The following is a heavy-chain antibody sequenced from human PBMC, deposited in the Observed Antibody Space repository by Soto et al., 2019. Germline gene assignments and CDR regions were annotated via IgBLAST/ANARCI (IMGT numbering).Heavy chain of an antibody. CDR2: IIPIFGTA. Sequence: SVKVSCKSSGGTFSSYAISWVRQAPGQGLEWMGGIIPIFGTANYAQKFQGRVTITADESTSTAYMELSSLRSEDTAVYYCAIGRACYRSSGYYSPGALEIWGQGTMVTGS. CDR1: GGTFSSYA. V-gene: IGHV1-69*13. D-gene: IGHD3-22*01. J-gene: IGHJ3*02. CDR3: AIGRACYRSSGYYSPGALEI.